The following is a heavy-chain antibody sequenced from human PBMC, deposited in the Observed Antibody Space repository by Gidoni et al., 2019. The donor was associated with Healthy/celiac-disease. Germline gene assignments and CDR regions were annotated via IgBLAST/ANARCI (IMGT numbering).Heavy chain of an antibody. CDR3: ARVYCSGGSCYSHAFDI. D-gene: IGHD2-15*01. V-gene: IGHV1-69*01. J-gene: IGHJ3*02. CDR2: IIPIFGTA. Sequence: QAQLVQSGAEGKKPGSSVKVSCKDSGGPFSSHDISWVRQAPGQGLEWMGGIIPIFGTANYAQKFQGRVTITADESTSTAYMELSSLRSEDTAVYYCARVYCSGGSCYSHAFDIWGQGTMVTVSS. CDR1: GGPFSSHD.